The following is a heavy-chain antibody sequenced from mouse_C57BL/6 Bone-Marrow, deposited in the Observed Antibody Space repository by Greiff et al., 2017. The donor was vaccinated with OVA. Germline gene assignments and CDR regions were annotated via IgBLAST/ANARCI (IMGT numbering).Heavy chain of an antibody. CDR1: GFNIKDDY. CDR3: TTGGNYDWFAY. J-gene: IGHJ3*01. CDR2: IDPENGDT. V-gene: IGHV14-4*01. D-gene: IGHD2-1*01. Sequence: VQLKQSGAEPVRPGASVKLSCTASGFNIKDDYMHWVKQRPEQGLEWIGWIDPENGDTEYASKFQGKATITADTSSNTAYLQLSSLTSEDTAVYYCTTGGNYDWFAYWGQGTLVTVSA.